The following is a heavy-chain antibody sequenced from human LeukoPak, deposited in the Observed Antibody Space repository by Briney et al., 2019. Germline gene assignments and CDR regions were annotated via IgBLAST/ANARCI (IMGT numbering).Heavy chain of an antibody. V-gene: IGHV3-33*01. Sequence: GGSLRLSCAASGFTFSSYGMHWVRQAPGKGLEWVAVIWYDGSNKYYADSVKGRFTISRDNSKNTLYLQMNSLRAEDTAVYYCARDWVVVPLDDYYGMDVWGQGTTVTVSS. J-gene: IGHJ6*02. D-gene: IGHD2-2*01. CDR1: GFTFSSYG. CDR2: IWYDGSNK. CDR3: ARDWVVVPLDDYYGMDV.